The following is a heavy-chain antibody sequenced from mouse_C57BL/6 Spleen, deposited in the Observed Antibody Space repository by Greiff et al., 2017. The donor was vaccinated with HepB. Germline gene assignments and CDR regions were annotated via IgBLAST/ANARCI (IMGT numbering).Heavy chain of an antibody. J-gene: IGHJ3*01. D-gene: IGHD1-1*02. CDR3: ATQSYGPFAY. CDR1: GYTFTDYN. Sequence: VQLQQSGPELVKPGASVKIPCKASGYTFTDYNMDWVKQSHGKSLEWIGDINPNNGGTIYNQKFKGKATLTVDKSSSTAYMELRSLTSEDTAVYYCATQSYGPFAYWGQGTLVTVSA. V-gene: IGHV1-18*01. CDR2: INPNNGGT.